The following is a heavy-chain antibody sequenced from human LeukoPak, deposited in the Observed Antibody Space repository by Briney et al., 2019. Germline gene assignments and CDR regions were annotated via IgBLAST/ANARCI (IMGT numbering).Heavy chain of an antibody. J-gene: IGHJ4*02. V-gene: IGHV4-4*07. D-gene: IGHD3-10*01. CDR1: GGSISPYY. CDR3: ARAGHGSGSSVDY. CDR2: IYTSGNS. Sequence: SETLSLTCTVSGGSISPYYWSWIRQPAGKGLEWIGRIYTSGNSNYNPSLKSRVTMSVDTSKNQLSLKLASVTAADTAVYYCARAGHGSGSSVDYWGQGTLVTVSS.